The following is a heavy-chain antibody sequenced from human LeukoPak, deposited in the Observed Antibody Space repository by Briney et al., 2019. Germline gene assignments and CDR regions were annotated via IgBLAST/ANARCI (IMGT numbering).Heavy chain of an antibody. CDR1: GYTFTGYY. J-gene: IGHJ4*02. V-gene: IGHV1-2*02. CDR3: ASAAYCGGDCYPYY. Sequence: ASVKVSCKASGYTFTGYYMHWVRQAPGQGLEWMGWINPNSGGTNYAQKFQGRVTMTRDTSINAAYMELSRLRSDDTAVYYCASAAYCGGDCYPYYWGQGTLVTVSS. CDR2: INPNSGGT. D-gene: IGHD2-21*02.